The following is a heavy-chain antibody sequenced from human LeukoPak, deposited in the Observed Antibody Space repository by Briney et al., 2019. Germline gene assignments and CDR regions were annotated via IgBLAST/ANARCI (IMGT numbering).Heavy chain of an antibody. CDR3: ARDSYGMVAATSAFDI. V-gene: IGHV3-11*01. Sequence: GGSLRLPCAASGFTFSDYYMSWIRQAPGKGLEWVSYISSSGSTIYYADSVKGRFTISRDNAKNSLYLQMNSLRAEDTAVYYCARDSYGMVAATSAFDIWGQGTMVTVSS. CDR1: GFTFSDYY. D-gene: IGHD2-15*01. CDR2: ISSSGSTI. J-gene: IGHJ3*02.